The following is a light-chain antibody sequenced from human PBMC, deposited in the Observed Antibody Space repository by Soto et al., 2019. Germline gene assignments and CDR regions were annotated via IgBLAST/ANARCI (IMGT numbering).Light chain of an antibody. Sequence: IVMTQSPATLSVSPWERATLSCRASQSVSSNLAWYQQKPGQAPRLLIYAASTRATGIPDRFSGSGSGTDFTLTISSLEPEDFAVYYCQQRSNWPVFGQGTRLEIK. CDR1: QSVSSN. J-gene: IGKJ5*01. V-gene: IGKV3-11*01. CDR3: QQRSNWPV. CDR2: AAS.